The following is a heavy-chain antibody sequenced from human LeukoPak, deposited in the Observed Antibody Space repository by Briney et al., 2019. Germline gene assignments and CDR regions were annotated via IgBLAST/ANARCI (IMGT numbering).Heavy chain of an antibody. J-gene: IGHJ4*02. V-gene: IGHV1-69*02. CDR2: IIPILGIA. CDR1: GGTFSSYT. Sequence: SVKVSCKASGGTFSSYTISWVRQAPGQGLEWMGRIIPILGIANYAQKFQGRVTITTDKSTSTAYMELSSLRSEDTAVYYCARGGSGYIVVVPAATWGQGTLVTVSS. D-gene: IGHD2-2*01. CDR3: ARGGSGYIVVVPAAT.